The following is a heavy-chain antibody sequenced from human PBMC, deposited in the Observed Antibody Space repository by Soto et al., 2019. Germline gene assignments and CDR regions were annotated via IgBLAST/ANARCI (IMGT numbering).Heavy chain of an antibody. CDR2: IIPIFGTA. CDR1: GGTFSSYA. CDR3: ARAPKITAVADSDYDAFGI. J-gene: IGHJ3*02. D-gene: IGHD6-19*01. Sequence: ASVKVSCKASGGTFSSYAISWVRQAPGQGLEWMGGIIPIFGTANYAQKFQGWVTMTRDTSISTAYMELSRLRSDDTAVYYCARAPKITAVADSDYDAFGIWGQGTMVTVSS. V-gene: IGHV1-69*05.